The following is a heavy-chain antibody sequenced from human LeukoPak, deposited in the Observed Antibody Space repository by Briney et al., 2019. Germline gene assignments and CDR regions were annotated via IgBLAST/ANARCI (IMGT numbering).Heavy chain of an antibody. CDR2: INPNNGGT. V-gene: IGHV1-2*02. D-gene: IGHD1-26*01. J-gene: IGHJ1*01. CDR1: GYTFTGSY. Sequence: ASVKVSCKASGYTFTGSYMHWVRQAPGQGLEWMGWINPNNGGTNYAQKFQGRVTMTRDTSISTAYMELSRLRSDDTAVYYCARDWAWEQVWFQHWGQGTQAMVSS. CDR3: ARDWAWEQVWFQH.